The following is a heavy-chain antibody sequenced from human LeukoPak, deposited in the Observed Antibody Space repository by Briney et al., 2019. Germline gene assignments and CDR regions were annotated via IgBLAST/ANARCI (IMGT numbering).Heavy chain of an antibody. D-gene: IGHD1-26*01. Sequence: PSETLSLTCTVSDDSVSSGSYYWSWIRHPPGKGLEWIGYIYHTGSNNYKYPLKSRVTISLDTSKNRFSLRLTSMTAADTAIYYCARDQGGSSYRHAFDIWGQGTMVTVSS. J-gene: IGHJ3*02. V-gene: IGHV4-61*01. CDR2: IYHTGSN. CDR1: DDSVSSGSYY. CDR3: ARDQGGSSYRHAFDI.